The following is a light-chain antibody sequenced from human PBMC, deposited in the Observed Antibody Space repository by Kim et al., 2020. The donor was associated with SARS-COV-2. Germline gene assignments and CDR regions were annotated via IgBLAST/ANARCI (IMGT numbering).Light chain of an antibody. CDR3: QQSSFSPLT. Sequence: SPGERATLSCRASHNVVNDYLAWFQQKPGQPPRLLIESISTRATGVSDRFSGSGSGTDFTLTISRLEPEDFAVYYCQQSSFSPLTFGQGTRLEIK. V-gene: IGKV3-20*01. CDR1: HNVVNDY. CDR2: SIS. J-gene: IGKJ5*01.